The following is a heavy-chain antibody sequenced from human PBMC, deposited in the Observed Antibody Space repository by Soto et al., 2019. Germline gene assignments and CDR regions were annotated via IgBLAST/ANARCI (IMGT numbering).Heavy chain of an antibody. Sequence: GGSLRLSCTVSGFAFRHNYLTWIRQAPGKGLEWLSYISTSGSPAYYADSVKGRFTISTDNAKKSLYLQMDSLRAEDTAVYYCAKDAIANDGIWLMDSWGQGTVVTVSS. D-gene: IGHD3-16*01. J-gene: IGHJ5*02. CDR1: GFAFRHNY. CDR3: AKDAIANDGIWLMDS. CDR2: ISTSGSPA. V-gene: IGHV3-11*01.